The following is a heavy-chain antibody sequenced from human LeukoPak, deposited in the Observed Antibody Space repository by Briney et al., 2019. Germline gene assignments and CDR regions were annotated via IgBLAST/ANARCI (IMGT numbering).Heavy chain of an antibody. CDR2: INEDGSNN. J-gene: IGHJ4*02. V-gene: IGHV3-7*01. CDR3: TRVIVAVPRYFDYFDF. Sequence: GGSLRLSCAASGFSFSNHYMRWLRQAPGQGLEWVANINEDGSNNSHLGSVKGRFTVSRDNARNALYLQMNSLRVEDTAVYYCTRVIVAVPRYFDYFDFWGQGALVTVSS. CDR1: GFSFSNHY. D-gene: IGHD2-21*01.